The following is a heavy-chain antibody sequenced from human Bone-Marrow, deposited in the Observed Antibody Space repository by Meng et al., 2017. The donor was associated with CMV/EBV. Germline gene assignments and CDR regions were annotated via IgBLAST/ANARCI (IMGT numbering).Heavy chain of an antibody. D-gene: IGHD2-2*01. V-gene: IGHV3-7*01. Sequence: GESLKISCAASGFTFSSYWMSWVRQAPGKGLEWVANIKQDGSEKYYVDSVKGRFTISRDNAKNSLYLQMNSLRAEDTAVYYCAREPLRSIVVVPAASDYWGQGTLVPSPQ. J-gene: IGHJ4*02. CDR1: GFTFSSYW. CDR2: IKQDGSEK. CDR3: AREPLRSIVVVPAASDY.